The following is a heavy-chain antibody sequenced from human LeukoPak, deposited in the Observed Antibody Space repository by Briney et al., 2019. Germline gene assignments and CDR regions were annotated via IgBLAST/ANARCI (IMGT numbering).Heavy chain of an antibody. CDR2: IYYSGST. V-gene: IGHV4-59*01. Sequence: PSETLSLTCTVSGGSISSYYWSWIRQPPGKGLEWIGYIYYSGSTNYNPSLKSRVTISVDTSKNQFSLKLGSVTAADTAVYYCASGGCTNGVCYTGGYYFDYWGQGTLVTVSS. CDR3: ASGGCTNGVCYTGGYYFDY. CDR1: GGSISSYY. J-gene: IGHJ4*02. D-gene: IGHD2-8*01.